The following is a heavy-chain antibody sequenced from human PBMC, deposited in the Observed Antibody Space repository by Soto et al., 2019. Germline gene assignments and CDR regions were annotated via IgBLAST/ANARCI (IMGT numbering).Heavy chain of an antibody. V-gene: IGHV1-69*01. D-gene: IGHD6-19*01. CDR2: IIPIFGTA. J-gene: IGHJ3*02. Sequence: QVQLVQSGAEVKKPGFSVKVSCKASGGTFSSYAISWVRQAPGQGLEWMGGIIPIFGTANYAQKFQGRGTITADESTSTAYMELSSLRSEDTAVYYCAREGIAVAGTSDAFDIWGQGTMVTVSS. CDR1: GGTFSSYA. CDR3: AREGIAVAGTSDAFDI.